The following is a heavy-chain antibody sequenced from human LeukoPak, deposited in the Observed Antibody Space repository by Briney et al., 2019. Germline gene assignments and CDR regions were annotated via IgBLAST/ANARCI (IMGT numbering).Heavy chain of an antibody. Sequence: PSETLSLTCAVSGGSISSCNWWSWVRQPPGKGLEWSGEIHHSGSTNYNPSLKSRVTISVDTSKNQFSLKLSSVTAADTAVYYCARRVVPASNGIDYWGQGTLVTVSS. V-gene: IGHV4-4*02. J-gene: IGHJ4*02. CDR1: GGSISSCNW. CDR2: IHHSGST. D-gene: IGHD2-2*01. CDR3: ARRVVPASNGIDY.